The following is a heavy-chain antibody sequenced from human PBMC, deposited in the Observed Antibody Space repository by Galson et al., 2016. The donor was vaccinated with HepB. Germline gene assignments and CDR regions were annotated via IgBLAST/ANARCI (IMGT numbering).Heavy chain of an antibody. CDR2: ISYRGST. Sequence: ETLSLTCSVSGGSMSSSSYYWGWIRQPPEKGLEWIGSISYRGSTYYNPSLKSRVTISVDTSKNQFSLKLTSVTAADTARYYCARLNYFDYDSFWGQGTLATVSS. CDR1: GGSMSSSSYY. V-gene: IGHV4-39*01. D-gene: IGHD3-22*01. J-gene: IGHJ4*02. CDR3: ARLNYFDYDSF.